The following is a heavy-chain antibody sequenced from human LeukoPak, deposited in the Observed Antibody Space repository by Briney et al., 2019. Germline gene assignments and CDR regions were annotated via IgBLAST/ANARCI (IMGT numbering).Heavy chain of an antibody. CDR2: ISSSNTYI. CDR1: GFTFSSYS. D-gene: IGHD6-19*01. V-gene: IGHV3-21*01. Sequence: GGSLRLSCAASGFTFSSYSMNWVRQAPGKGLEWVSSISSSNTYIYYADSVKGRFTISRDNAKNSLYLQMNSLRAEDTAVYYCARSFLGYSSGCDYWGQGTLVTVSS. J-gene: IGHJ4*02. CDR3: ARSFLGYSSGCDY.